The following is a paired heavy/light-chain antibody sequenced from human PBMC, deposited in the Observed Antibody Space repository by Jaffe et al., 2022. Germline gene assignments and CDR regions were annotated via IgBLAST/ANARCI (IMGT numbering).Heavy chain of an antibody. CDR2: IRYDGSNK. D-gene: IGHD6-13*01. CDR1: GFTFSSYG. J-gene: IGHJ6*03. CDR3: ARSGYSSSWSKYYYYYMDV. Sequence: QVQLVESGGGVVQPGGSLRLSCAASGFTFSSYGMHWVRQAPGKGLEWVAFIRYDGSNKYYADSVKGRFTISRDNSKNTLYLQMNSLRAEDTAVYYCARSGYSSSWSKYYYYYMDVWGKGTTVTVSS. V-gene: IGHV3-30*02.
Light chain of an antibody. J-gene: IGKJ3*01. CDR2: GAS. V-gene: IGKV3-20*01. CDR1: QSVSSSY. Sequence: EIVLTQSPGTLSLSPGERATLSCRASQSVSSSYLAWYQQKPGQAPRLLIYGASSRATGIPDRFSGSGSGTDFTLTISRLEPEDFAVYYCQQYGSSPPFTFGPGTKVDIK. CDR3: QQYGSSPPFT.